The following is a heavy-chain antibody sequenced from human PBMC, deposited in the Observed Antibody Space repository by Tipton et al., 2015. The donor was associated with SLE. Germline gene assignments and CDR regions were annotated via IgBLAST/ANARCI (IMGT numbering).Heavy chain of an antibody. CDR1: GYTFTSYG. J-gene: IGHJ4*02. CDR3: ARGPVTMVQGVNDY. CDR2: INPSGGST. V-gene: IGHV1-46*01. D-gene: IGHD3-10*01. Sequence: QVQLVQSGAEVKKPGASVKVSCKASGYTFTSYGISWVRQAPGQGLEWMGIINPSGGSTSYAQKFQGRVTMTRDTSTSTVYMELSSLRSEDTAVYYSARGPVTMVQGVNDYWGQGTLVTVSS.